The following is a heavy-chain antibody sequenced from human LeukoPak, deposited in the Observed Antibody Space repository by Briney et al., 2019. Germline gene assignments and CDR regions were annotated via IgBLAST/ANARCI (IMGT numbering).Heavy chain of an antibody. D-gene: IGHD3-16*01. CDR3: GRDPNGDYVGAFEF. V-gene: IGHV3-23*01. J-gene: IGHJ3*01. Sequence: GGSLRLSCVGSGFMFSKFGLIWVRQAPGKGLEWVAGIHGNGETTYYGDSVKGRFTISRDNSKSTLYLQMNSLRVEDTAEYCCGRDPNGDYVGAFEFWGQGTKVAVSS. CDR2: IHGNGETT. CDR1: GFMFSKFG.